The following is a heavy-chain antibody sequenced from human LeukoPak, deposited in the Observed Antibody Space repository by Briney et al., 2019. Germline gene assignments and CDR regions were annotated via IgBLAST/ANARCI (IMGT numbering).Heavy chain of an antibody. J-gene: IGHJ4*02. CDR1: GYTLTELS. Sequence: ASVKVSFKVSGYTLTELSMHWVRQAPGKGLEWMGGFDPEDGETIYAQKFQGRVTMTEDTSTDTAYMELSSLRSEDTAVYYCATGGGPGSGYGYGPLAIDYWGQGTLVTVSS. CDR3: ATGGGPGSGYGYGPLAIDY. D-gene: IGHD5-18*01. CDR2: FDPEDGET. V-gene: IGHV1-24*01.